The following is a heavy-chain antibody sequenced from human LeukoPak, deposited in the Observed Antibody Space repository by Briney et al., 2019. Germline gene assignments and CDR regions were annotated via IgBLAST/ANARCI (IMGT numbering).Heavy chain of an antibody. CDR1: GYTFTSYG. V-gene: IGHV1-18*01. CDR2: INAYNGNT. D-gene: IGHD1-1*01. J-gene: IGHJ6*03. Sequence: ASVKVSCKASGYTFTSYGSSWVRQAPGQGLAWMGWINAYNGNTNYAQKLQGRVTMTTDTSTSTAYMELRSLRSDDTAVYYCARVVGKLEHYYYYYYMDVWGKGTTVTVPS. CDR3: ARVVGKLEHYYYYYYMDV.